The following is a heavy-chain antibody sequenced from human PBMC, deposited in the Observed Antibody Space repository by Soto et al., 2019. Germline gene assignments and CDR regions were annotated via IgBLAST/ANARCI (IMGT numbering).Heavy chain of an antibody. D-gene: IGHD1-26*01. CDR1: GGSISSGGYY. CDR3: ARVSGSYYYGMDV. Sequence: PSETLSLTCTVSGGSISSGGYYWSWLRQLPGKGLEWIGYIYHSGSTNYNPSLKSRVTISVDKSKNQFSLKLSSVTAADTAVYYCARVSGSYYYGMDVWGQGTTVTAP. J-gene: IGHJ6*02. V-gene: IGHV4-30-2*01. CDR2: IYHSGST.